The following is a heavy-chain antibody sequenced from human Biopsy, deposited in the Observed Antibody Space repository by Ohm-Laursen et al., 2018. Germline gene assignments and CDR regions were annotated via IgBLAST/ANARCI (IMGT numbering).Heavy chain of an antibody. D-gene: IGHD3-22*01. CDR3: ASVVLGPTNDAFDL. Sequence: TLSLTCPLSGDSITRYYWSWIRQPAGKGLEWIGRIYPGGSTNYNPSLKSRVTMSVDTSKKQLSLRLRSVTAADTAMYYCASVVLGPTNDAFDLWGQGTMVVVSS. CDR2: IYPGGST. V-gene: IGHV4-4*07. CDR1: GDSITRYY. J-gene: IGHJ3*01.